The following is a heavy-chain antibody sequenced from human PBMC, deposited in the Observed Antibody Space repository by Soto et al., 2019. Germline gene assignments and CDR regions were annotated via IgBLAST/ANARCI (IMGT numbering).Heavy chain of an antibody. CDR1: GDSVSSNSAA. CDR3: ARDSFPFGSIFGVVIMPNYYYGMDV. CDR2: TCYRSKWYN. D-gene: IGHD3-3*01. V-gene: IGHV6-1*01. Sequence: SQTLSLTCAISGDSVSSNSAAWNWIRQSPSRGLEWLGRTCYRSKWYNDYAVSVKSRITINPDTSKNQFSLQLNSVTPEDTAVYYCARDSFPFGSIFGVVIMPNYYYGMDVWGQGTTVTVSS. J-gene: IGHJ6*02.